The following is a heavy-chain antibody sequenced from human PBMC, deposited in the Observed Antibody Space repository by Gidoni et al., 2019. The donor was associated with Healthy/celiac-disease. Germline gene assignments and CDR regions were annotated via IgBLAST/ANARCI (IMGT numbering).Heavy chain of an antibody. Sequence: QVQLQASCPGLVTPSGTLSLTCAVSGGSISSSNWWSWVRQPPGKGLEWIGEIDHSGSTNYNPSLKSRVTISGDKAKNQFALKLSSGTAADTAVYYCARGIGRVYSSNYWGQGTLVTVSS. D-gene: IGHD6-13*01. V-gene: IGHV4-4*02. CDR2: IDHSGST. CDR1: GGSISSSNW. CDR3: ARGIGRVYSSNY. J-gene: IGHJ4*02.